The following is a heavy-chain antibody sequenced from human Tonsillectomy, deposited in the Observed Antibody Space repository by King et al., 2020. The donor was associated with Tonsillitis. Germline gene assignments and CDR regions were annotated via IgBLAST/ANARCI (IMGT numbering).Heavy chain of an antibody. Sequence: VQLVESGGGLVQPGGSLRLSCAASGFTFSSYAMSWVRQAPGKGLEWVSAISGSGGSTYYADSVKGRFTISRDNSKNTLYLQMNSLRAEDTAVYYCAKVGLIGVVVAAKGGDWYFDLWGRGTLVTVSS. J-gene: IGHJ2*01. D-gene: IGHD2-15*01. CDR1: GFTFSSYA. V-gene: IGHV3-23*04. CDR2: ISGSGGST. CDR3: AKVGLIGVVVAAKGGDWYFDL.